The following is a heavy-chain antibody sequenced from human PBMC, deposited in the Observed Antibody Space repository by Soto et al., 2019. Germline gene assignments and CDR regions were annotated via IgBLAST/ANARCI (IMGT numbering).Heavy chain of an antibody. Sequence: PSETLSLTCTVSGGSTSSSSYYWGWIRQPPGKGLDWIGNIYYTGSTYYTPSLKSRVTISIDTSKNQFSLKLTSVTATDTAVYYCARLNYYGSGLEYWGQGTLVTVSS. J-gene: IGHJ4*02. CDR1: GGSTSSSSYY. CDR3: ARLNYYGSGLEY. V-gene: IGHV4-39*01. CDR2: IYYTGST. D-gene: IGHD3-10*01.